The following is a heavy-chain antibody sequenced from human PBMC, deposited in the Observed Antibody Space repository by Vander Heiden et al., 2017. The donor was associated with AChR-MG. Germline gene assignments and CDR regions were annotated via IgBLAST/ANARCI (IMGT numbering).Heavy chain of an antibody. CDR2: INPNSGSA. CDR1: GYPFTTYF. V-gene: IGHV1-2*02. J-gene: IGHJ4*02. CDR3: ATYEGSRRFVVS. Sequence: QVQLVQSGREVTKPGASEMVSCKASGYPFTTYFLYGARQAPGKGIEWMGRINPNSGSATFAEKFEGRVTMTRDTAKSTAYMELNRLRSDDTGVYYWATYEGSRRFVVSWGQGTLVTVSS. D-gene: IGHD3-3*01.